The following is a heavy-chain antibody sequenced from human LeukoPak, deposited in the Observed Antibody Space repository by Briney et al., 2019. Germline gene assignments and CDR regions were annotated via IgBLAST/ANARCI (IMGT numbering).Heavy chain of an antibody. CDR3: AKLNLRPGDY. J-gene: IGHJ4*02. Sequence: PGGSLRLSCAASGFTFSSYAMSWVRQAPGKGVEWVSAISGSGGNTYYADSVKGRFTISRDNSKSTLYLQMNSLRAEDTAVYYCAKLNLRPGDYWGQGTLVTVSS. CDR2: ISGSGGNT. D-gene: IGHD5/OR15-5a*01. CDR1: GFTFSSYA. V-gene: IGHV3-23*01.